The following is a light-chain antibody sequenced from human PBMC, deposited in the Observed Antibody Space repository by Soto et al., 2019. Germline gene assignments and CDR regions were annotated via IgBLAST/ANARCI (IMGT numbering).Light chain of an antibody. CDR3: QQLNSYPRT. CDR1: QGIATY. V-gene: IGKV1-9*01. J-gene: IGKJ3*01. Sequence: IQLNHSPSSLSASIGDRVTITCRASQGIATYLAWYQQKPGKAPKLLIFGASTLQSGVPSRFSGSGSGTDFTLTISSLQPEDFATYYCQQLNSYPRTFGPGTKVDI. CDR2: GAS.